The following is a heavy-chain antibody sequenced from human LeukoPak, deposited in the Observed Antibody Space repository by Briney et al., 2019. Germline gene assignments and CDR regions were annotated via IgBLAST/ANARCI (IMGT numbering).Heavy chain of an antibody. CDR1: GSTVSSNY. Sequence: PGGSLRLSCAASGSTVSSNYMSWVRQAPGNGLEWVSAISGSGGSTYYADSVKGRFTISRDNSKNTLYLQMNSLRAEDTAVYYCAKDEEVAVGYYYYGMDVWGQGTTVTVSS. D-gene: IGHD2-15*01. CDR2: ISGSGGST. J-gene: IGHJ6*02. V-gene: IGHV3-23*01. CDR3: AKDEEVAVGYYYYGMDV.